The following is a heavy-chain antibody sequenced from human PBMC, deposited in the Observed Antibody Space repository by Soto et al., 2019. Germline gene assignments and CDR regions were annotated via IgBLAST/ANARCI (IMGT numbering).Heavy chain of an antibody. Sequence: GGSLRLSCAASGFTFSNAWMSWVRQAPGKGLEWVGRIKSKTDGGTTYYAAPVKGRFTISRDDSKNTLYLQMNSLKTEDTAVYHCHTDGESSCWFDYWGQGTLVTVSS. V-gene: IGHV3-15*01. J-gene: IGHJ4*02. CDR2: IKSKTDGGTT. CDR3: HTDGESSCWFDY. D-gene: IGHD6-13*01. CDR1: GFTFSNAW.